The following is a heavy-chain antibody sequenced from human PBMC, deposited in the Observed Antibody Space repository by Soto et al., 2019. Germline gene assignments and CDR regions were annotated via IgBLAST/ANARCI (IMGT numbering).Heavy chain of an antibody. J-gene: IGHJ6*02. D-gene: IGHD3-10*01. CDR2: IYRSAGT. Sequence: QVQVQESGQGLVKPSGTLSLTCAASGGSISSNNFWSWVRQPPGKGLEWIGDIYRSAGTNDNPSRKSRVTISLDTSNNQFSLKLSSVTAADTAVYYCARALTDAEGFGYYYGMDVWGQGTTVTVSS. V-gene: IGHV4-4*02. CDR3: ARALTDAEGFGYYYGMDV. CDR1: GGSISSNNF.